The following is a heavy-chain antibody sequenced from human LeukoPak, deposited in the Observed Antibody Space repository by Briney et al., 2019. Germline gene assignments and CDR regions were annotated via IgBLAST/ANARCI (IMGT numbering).Heavy chain of an antibody. D-gene: IGHD3-16*01. Sequence: SETLSLTCTVSGGSISGYYWTWIRQPPGKGLEWIGQIYYKGKADYNPSLESRITISVHTSKNKISLKLNSVTAADTAIYYCAKFGADYDMYVWGQGITVAVSS. CDR1: GGSISGYY. CDR3: AKFGADYDMYV. J-gene: IGHJ6*02. CDR2: IYYKGKA. V-gene: IGHV4-59*12.